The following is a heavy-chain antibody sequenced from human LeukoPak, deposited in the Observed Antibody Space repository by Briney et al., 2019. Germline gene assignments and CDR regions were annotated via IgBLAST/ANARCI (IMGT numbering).Heavy chain of an antibody. D-gene: IGHD5-12*01. CDR1: GGSISSGDYY. Sequence: PSETLSLTCTVSGGSISSGDYYWSWIRQPPGKGLEWIGEINHSGSTNYNPSLKSRVTISVDTSKNQFSLKLSSVTAADTAVYYCAGEWLRFATYFDYWGQGTLVTVSS. V-gene: IGHV4-39*07. CDR2: INHSGST. J-gene: IGHJ4*02. CDR3: AGEWLRFATYFDY.